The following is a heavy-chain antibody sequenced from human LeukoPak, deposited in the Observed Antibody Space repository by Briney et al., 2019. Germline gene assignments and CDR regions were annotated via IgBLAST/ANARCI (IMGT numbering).Heavy chain of an antibody. V-gene: IGHV3-30*02. J-gene: IGHJ5*02. CDR3: AHPTEYSSSWYGNWFDP. D-gene: IGHD6-13*01. CDR2: IRYDGSNK. CDR1: EFTFSSYG. Sequence: PGGSLRLSCAASEFTFSSYGMHWVRQAPGKGLEWVAFIRYDGSNKYFADSVKGRFTISRDNSKNTLYLQMNSLRAEDTAVYYCAHPTEYSSSWYGNWFDPWGQGTLVTVSS.